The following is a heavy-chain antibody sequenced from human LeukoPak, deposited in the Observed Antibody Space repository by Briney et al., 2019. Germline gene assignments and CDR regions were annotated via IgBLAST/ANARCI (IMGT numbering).Heavy chain of an antibody. D-gene: IGHD1-26*01. CDR3: ARGRGERGFFDY. CDR1: GGSFSGYY. V-gene: IGHV4-34*01. CDR2: INHSGST. Sequence: PSETLSLTCAVYGGSFSGYYWSWIRQPPGKGLEWIGEINHSGSTNYNPSLKSRVTISVDTSKNQLSLKLSSVTAADTAVYYCARGRGERGFFDYWGQGTLVTVSS. J-gene: IGHJ4*02.